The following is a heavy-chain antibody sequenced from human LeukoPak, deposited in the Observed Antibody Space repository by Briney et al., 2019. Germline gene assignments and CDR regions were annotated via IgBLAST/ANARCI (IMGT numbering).Heavy chain of an antibody. V-gene: IGHV3-33*01. CDR2: IAYDGSRA. CDR3: TRYNNDHFDY. CDR1: GFTFGGYG. J-gene: IGHJ4*02. D-gene: IGHD1-14*01. Sequence: PGGSLRLSCAGSGFTFGGYGMHWFRQTPGKWLEWVAVIAYDGSRAFYADSVKCRFTISRDNSKNTMSVQMDDLRAEDTAVYYCTRYNNDHFDYWGQGTLVTVSS.